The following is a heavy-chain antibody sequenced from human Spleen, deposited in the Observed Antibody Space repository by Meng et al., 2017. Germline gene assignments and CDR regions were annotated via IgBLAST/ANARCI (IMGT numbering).Heavy chain of an antibody. J-gene: IGHJ5*02. CDR2: IGHSGFT. V-gene: IGHV4-39*01. D-gene: IGHD6-19*01. CDR1: GGSISTSGYY. CDR3: VRSSAWVRTGFDP. Sequence: QPQLQESGPGLVRPSEGLSLTCSVSGGSISTSGYYWGWIRQPPGEGVEWIGTIGHSGFTYYTPSLKSRVTVSIDTSRNQFSLWLTSVTAADTAVEYCVRSSAWVRTGFDPWGQGTLVTVSS.